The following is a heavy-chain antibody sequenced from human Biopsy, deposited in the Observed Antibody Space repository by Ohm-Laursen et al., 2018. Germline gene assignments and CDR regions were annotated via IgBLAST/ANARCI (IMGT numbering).Heavy chain of an antibody. J-gene: IGHJ4*02. CDR2: INSMFGTT. V-gene: IGHV1-69*01. D-gene: IGHD1-1*01. Sequence: SSVKVSCKASGGTLSSFGFTWGRQAPGQGLEWMGEINSMFGTTNYAQTFQGRVTITADESTSTAYMEVSSLRSEDTAVYYCAKRGVERGRPLAYWGQGTLVTVSS. CDR1: GGTLSSFG. CDR3: AKRGVERGRPLAY.